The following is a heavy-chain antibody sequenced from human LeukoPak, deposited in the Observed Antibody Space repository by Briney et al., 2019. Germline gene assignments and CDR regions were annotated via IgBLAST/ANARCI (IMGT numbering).Heavy chain of an antibody. J-gene: IGHJ4*02. CDR1: GFTFDDYA. Sequence: GGSLRLSCAASGFTFDDYAMHWVRQAPGKGLEWVSGISWYSGSIGYADSVKGRFTISRDNAKNSLYLQMNSLRAEDTALYYCAKDIQQLVRGYFDYWGQGTLVTVSS. CDR2: ISWYSGSI. D-gene: IGHD6-13*01. V-gene: IGHV3-9*01. CDR3: AKDIQQLVRGYFDY.